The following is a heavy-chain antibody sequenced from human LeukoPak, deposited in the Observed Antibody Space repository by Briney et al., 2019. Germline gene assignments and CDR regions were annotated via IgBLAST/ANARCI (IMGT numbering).Heavy chain of an antibody. CDR3: ARVGYGDLYYFDY. CDR2: INWNGGST. CDR1: GFTFDDYG. D-gene: IGHD4-17*01. V-gene: IGHV3-20*01. J-gene: IGHJ4*02. Sequence: PGGSLRLSCAASGFTFDDYGMSWVRQAPGKGLEWVSGINWNGGSTGYADSVKGRFTISRDNAKNSLYLQMDSLRAEDTALYHCARVGYGDLYYFDYWGQGTLVTVSS.